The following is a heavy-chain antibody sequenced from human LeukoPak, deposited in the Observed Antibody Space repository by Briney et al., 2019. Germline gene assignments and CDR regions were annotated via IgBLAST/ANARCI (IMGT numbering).Heavy chain of an antibody. V-gene: IGHV3-23*01. D-gene: IGHD3-9*01. CDR2: ISNSAGRT. CDR1: GITFSNYG. J-gene: IGHJ4*02. Sequence: GGSLRLSCAASGITFSNYGMSWVRQAPGKGLEWVAAISNSAGRTYYADSVKGRFTISRDNSKDTLFLLMNTLRADDTAVYYCAAMTGPTFDYWGQGALVTISS. CDR3: AAMTGPTFDY.